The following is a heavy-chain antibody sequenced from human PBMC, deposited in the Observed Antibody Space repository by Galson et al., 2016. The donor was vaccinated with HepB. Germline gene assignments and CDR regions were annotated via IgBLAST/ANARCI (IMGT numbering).Heavy chain of an antibody. Sequence: LVKPPQTLTLTCSFSGFSLKTSGMRVSWIRQPPGKGLEWIGYIYYSGSTNYNPSLKSRVTISVDTSKNQFSLKLSSVTAADTAVYYCARARYSSGLYNWFDPWGQGTLVTVSS. V-gene: IGHV4-61*08. D-gene: IGHD6-19*01. J-gene: IGHJ5*02. CDR2: IYYSGST. CDR3: ARARYSSGLYNWFDP. CDR1: GFSLKTSGMR.